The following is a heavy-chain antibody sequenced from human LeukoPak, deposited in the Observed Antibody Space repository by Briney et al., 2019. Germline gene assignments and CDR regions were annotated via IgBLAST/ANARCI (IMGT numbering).Heavy chain of an antibody. CDR3: TREPGYSSGWYKGKFDY. CDR2: ISYDGSNK. J-gene: IGHJ4*02. D-gene: IGHD6-19*01. CDR1: GFTFSSYA. Sequence: PGGSLRLSCAASGFTFSSYAMNWVRQAPGKGLEWVAVISYDGSNKYYADSVKGRFTISRDNSKNTLYLQMNSLRAEDTAVYYCTREPGYSSGWYKGKFDYWGQGTLVTVSS. V-gene: IGHV3-30*04.